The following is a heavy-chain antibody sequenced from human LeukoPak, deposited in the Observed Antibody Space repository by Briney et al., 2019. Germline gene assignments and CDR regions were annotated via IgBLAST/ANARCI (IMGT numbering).Heavy chain of an antibody. CDR3: AKAPTPVVAATLFHH. D-gene: IGHD2-15*01. CDR1: GFTFRSYT. CDR2: ISGSGGNT. V-gene: IGHV3-23*01. J-gene: IGHJ1*01. Sequence: PGGSLRLSCAASGFTFRSYTMSWVGQAPGRGLEWVSVISGSGGNTYYADPVKGRFTISRDNSKNTLYMQMNSLRAEDTAVYYCAKAPTPVVAATLFHHWGQGTLVTVS.